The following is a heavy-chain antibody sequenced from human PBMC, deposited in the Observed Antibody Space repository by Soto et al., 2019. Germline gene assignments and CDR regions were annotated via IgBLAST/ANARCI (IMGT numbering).Heavy chain of an antibody. CDR3: VRVPGP. Sequence: SETLSLTCVVSGGSISSGGYSWSWIRQPPGKGLEWIGYIYHSGSTYYNPSLKSRVTLSVDRSKNQFSLKLSSVTAADTAVYYCVRVPGPWGQGTLVTVSS. CDR2: IYHSGST. J-gene: IGHJ5*02. CDR1: GGSISSGGYS. V-gene: IGHV4-30-2*01.